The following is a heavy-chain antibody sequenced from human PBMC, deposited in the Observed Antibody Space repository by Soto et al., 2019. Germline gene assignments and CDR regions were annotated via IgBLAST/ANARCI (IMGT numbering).Heavy chain of an antibody. CDR3: ARVGGYYDFWSGYYDYYYYGMDV. V-gene: IGHV3-30-3*01. J-gene: IGHJ6*02. Sequence: PVGSLRLSCAASGFTFSSYAMHWVRQAPGKGLEWVAVISYDGSNKYYADSVKGRFTISRDNSKNTLYLQMNSLRAEDTAVYYCARVGGYYDFWSGYYDYYYYGMDVWGQGTTVTVSS. CDR1: GFTFSSYA. CDR2: ISYDGSNK. D-gene: IGHD3-3*01.